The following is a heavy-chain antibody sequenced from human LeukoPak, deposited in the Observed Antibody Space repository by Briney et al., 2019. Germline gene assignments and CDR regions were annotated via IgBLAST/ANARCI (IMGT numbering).Heavy chain of an antibody. CDR2: IYTSGST. CDR1: GGSISSYY. CDR3: ARGSLRNYYYYYMDV. D-gene: IGHD3-16*01. V-gene: IGHV4-4*07. Sequence: SETLSLTCTVSGGSISSYYWSWIRQPAGKGLEWTGRIYTSGSTNYNPSLKSRVTISVDKSKNQFSLKLSSVTAADTAVYYCARGSLRNYYYYYMDVRGKGTTVTVSS. J-gene: IGHJ6*03.